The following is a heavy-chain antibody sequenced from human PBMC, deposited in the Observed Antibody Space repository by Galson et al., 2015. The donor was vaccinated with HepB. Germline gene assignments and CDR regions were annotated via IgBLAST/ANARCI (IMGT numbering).Heavy chain of an antibody. CDR2: ISSNGGST. J-gene: IGHJ3*02. CDR1: GFTFSSYA. V-gene: IGHV3-64D*06. D-gene: IGHD1-1*01. CDR3: VKARYNWRNFDAFDI. Sequence: SLRLSCAASGFTFSSYAMHWVRQAPGKGLEYVSAISSNGGSTYYADSVKGRFTISRDNSKNTLYLQMSSLRAEDTAVYYCVKARYNWRNFDAFDIWGQGTMVTVSS.